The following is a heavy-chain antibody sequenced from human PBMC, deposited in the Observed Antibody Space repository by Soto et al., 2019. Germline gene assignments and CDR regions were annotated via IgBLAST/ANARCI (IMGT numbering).Heavy chain of an antibody. V-gene: IGHV4-59*01. D-gene: IGHD6-6*01. CDR1: GGSISGYY. CDR3: ARVSGDPTSKIAARAGKYDY. CDR2: IYYSGST. J-gene: IGHJ4*02. Sequence: SETLSLTCTVSGGSISGYYWNWIRQPPGKGLEWIGYIYYSGSTNYNPSLKSRVTISVDTSKNQFSLNLNSVTAADTAVYYCARVSGDPTSKIAARAGKYDYWGQGTLVTVSS.